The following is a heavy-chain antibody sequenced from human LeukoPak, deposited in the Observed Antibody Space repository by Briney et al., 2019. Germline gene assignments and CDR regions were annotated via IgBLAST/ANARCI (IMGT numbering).Heavy chain of an antibody. V-gene: IGHV3-66*01. CDR2: LYSGGTT. CDR1: GFTVSTNY. J-gene: IGHJ4*02. Sequence: GGSLRLSCAASGFTVSTNYMSWVRQAPGRGLEWVSLLYSGGTTSYADSVKGRFTISSDSSKNTLYLQMNSLRAEDTAVYYCARDRSSMVRGNYFDCWGQGTLVTVSS. D-gene: IGHD3-10*01. CDR3: ARDRSSMVRGNYFDC.